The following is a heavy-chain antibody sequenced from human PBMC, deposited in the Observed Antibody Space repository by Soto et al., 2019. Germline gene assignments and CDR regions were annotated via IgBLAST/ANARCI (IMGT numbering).Heavy chain of an antibody. CDR3: ARDTTITIFGVVTAGGNWFDP. D-gene: IGHD3-3*01. Sequence: QVQLVQSGAEVKKPGSSVKVSCKASGGTFSSYTISWVRQAPGQGLEWMGRIIPILGIANYAQKFQGRGTITADKSTSTAYMELSSLRSEDTAVYYCARDTTITIFGVVTAGGNWFDPWGQGTLVTVSS. CDR2: IIPILGIA. J-gene: IGHJ5*02. V-gene: IGHV1-69*08. CDR1: GGTFSSYT.